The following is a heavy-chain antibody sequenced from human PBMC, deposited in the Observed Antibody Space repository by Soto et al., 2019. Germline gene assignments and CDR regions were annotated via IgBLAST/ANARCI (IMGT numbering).Heavy chain of an antibody. D-gene: IGHD5-18*01. CDR3: ARSDSDTAMGNFDY. V-gene: IGHV1-69*13. J-gene: IGHJ4*02. CDR1: GGTFSSYA. CDR2: IIPIFGTA. Sequence: ASVKVSCKASGGTFSSYAISWVRQAPGQGLEWMGGIIPIFGTANYAQKFQGRVTITADESTSTAYMELSSLRSEDTAVYYCARSDSDTAMGNFDYWGQGTLVTVS.